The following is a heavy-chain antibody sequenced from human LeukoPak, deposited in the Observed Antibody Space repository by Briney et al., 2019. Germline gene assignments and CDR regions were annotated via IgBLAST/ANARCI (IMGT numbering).Heavy chain of an antibody. CDR3: ARSARLMKGVVEVTALDD. J-gene: IGHJ4*02. CDR1: GFTFRSYE. Sequence: GGSLTLSCEDSGFTFRSYEMNWVRQAPGKGLEWVAYLSSSGSAFSYADSVKGRFTIARDNAKNTLYLEMTSLRADDTAVYYCARSARLMKGVVEVTALDDWGQGTLVTVSS. V-gene: IGHV3-48*03. CDR2: LSSSGSAF. D-gene: IGHD3-3*01.